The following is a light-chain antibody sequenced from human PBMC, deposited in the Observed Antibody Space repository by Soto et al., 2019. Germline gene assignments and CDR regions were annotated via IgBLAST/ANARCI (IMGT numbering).Light chain of an antibody. V-gene: IGKV3-20*01. Sequence: EIVLTQSPGTLSLSPGDRATLSCRASQSVNSNYLAWYQRKPGQAPRLLIYGASNRATDIPYRFSASGSGADFTLTITRLEAEDLAVYYCQEDDSTPPTCGQGTKVEVK. CDR1: QSVNSNY. CDR3: QEDDSTPPT. J-gene: IGKJ1*01. CDR2: GAS.